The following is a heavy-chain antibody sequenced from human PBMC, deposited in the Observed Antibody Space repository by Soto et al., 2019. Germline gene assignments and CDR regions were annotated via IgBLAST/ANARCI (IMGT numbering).Heavy chain of an antibody. Sequence: QVQLVQSGVEMKKSGSSVKVSCKASGGTFRSYAISWVRQAPGQGLEWMGGIIPLFGTTNYAQKFQGRVTITADDPTRTASMELSSLRSEDTAIYYCATNNRASYHFDYWGQGTLVTVSS. D-gene: IGHD3-16*02. CDR2: IIPLFGTT. CDR1: GGTFRSYA. CDR3: ATNNRASYHFDY. V-gene: IGHV1-69*01. J-gene: IGHJ4*02.